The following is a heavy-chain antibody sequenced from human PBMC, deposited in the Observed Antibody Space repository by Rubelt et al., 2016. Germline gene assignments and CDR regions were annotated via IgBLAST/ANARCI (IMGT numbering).Heavy chain of an antibody. V-gene: IGHV3-23*01. CDR2: ISGSGGST. CDR3: ARALPQWEIYS. J-gene: IGHJ4*02. CDR1: GFTFSSYA. D-gene: IGHD1-26*01. Sequence: GGSLRLSCAASGFTFSSYAMTWVRQAPGKGLEWVSAISGSGGSTYYADSVKGRFTISRDNSKNTLYLQMNSLRAEDTAVYYCARALPQWEIYSWGQGTLITVSS.